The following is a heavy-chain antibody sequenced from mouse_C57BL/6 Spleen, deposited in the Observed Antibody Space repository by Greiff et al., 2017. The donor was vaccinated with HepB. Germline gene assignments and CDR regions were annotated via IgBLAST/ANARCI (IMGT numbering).Heavy chain of an antibody. Sequence: QVQLQQSGPELVKPGASVKISCKASGYAFSSSWMNWVKQRPGKGLEWIGRIYPGDGDTNYNGKFKGKATLTADKSSSTAYMQLSSLTSEDSAVYCCARMGFDYWGQGTLVTVSS. V-gene: IGHV1-82*01. CDR2: IYPGDGDT. J-gene: IGHJ3*01. CDR3: ARMGFDY. CDR1: GYAFSSSW.